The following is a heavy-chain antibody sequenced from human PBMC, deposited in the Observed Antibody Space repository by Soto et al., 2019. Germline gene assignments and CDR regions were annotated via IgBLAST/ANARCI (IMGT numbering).Heavy chain of an antibody. J-gene: IGHJ3*02. V-gene: IGHV3-21*01. D-gene: IGHD5-12*01. CDR2: ISSSSSYI. CDR1: GFTFSSYS. Sequence: PGGSLRLSCAASGFTFSSYSMNWVRQAPGKGLEWVSSISSSSSYIYYADSVKGRFTISRDNAKNSLYLQMNSLRAEDTAVYYCAREAIVATIFAAFDIWGQGTMVT. CDR3: AREAIVATIFAAFDI.